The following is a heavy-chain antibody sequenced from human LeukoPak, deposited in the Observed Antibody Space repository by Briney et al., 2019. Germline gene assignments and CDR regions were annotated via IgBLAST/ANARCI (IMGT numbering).Heavy chain of an antibody. Sequence: SETLSLTCTVSAYSISSGFYWGWIRQPPGKALEWIGYIYHTGSTSYSPSLKSRVTISADTSQNQFSRKLSSVTAADTAVYYCASRKLGNDYWGQGTLVTVSS. CDR1: AYSISSGFY. V-gene: IGHV4-38-2*02. CDR2: IYHTGST. J-gene: IGHJ4*02. CDR3: ASRKLGNDY. D-gene: IGHD7-27*01.